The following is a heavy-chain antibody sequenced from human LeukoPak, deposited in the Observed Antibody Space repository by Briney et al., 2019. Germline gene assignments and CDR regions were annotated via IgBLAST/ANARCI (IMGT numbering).Heavy chain of an antibody. Sequence: SGRSLRLSCAASGFTFSSYGMHWVRQAPGKGLEWVALIWYDGGNKYYADSVTGRFTISRDNSKYTLYLQMNSLRAEDTAVYYCARETSTYYYGSGSHPVDYWGQGTLVTVSS. D-gene: IGHD3-10*01. V-gene: IGHV3-33*01. CDR1: GFTFSSYG. J-gene: IGHJ4*02. CDR2: IWYDGGNK. CDR3: ARETSTYYYGSGSHPVDY.